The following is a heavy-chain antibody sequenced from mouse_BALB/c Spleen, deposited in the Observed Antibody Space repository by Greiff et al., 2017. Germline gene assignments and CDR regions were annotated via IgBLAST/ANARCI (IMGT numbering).Heavy chain of an antibody. J-gene: IGHJ2*01. CDR3: AREGITTSTGFDY. V-gene: IGHV1-82*01. CDR2: IYPGDGDT. Sequence: QVQLQQSGPELVKPGASVKISCKASGYAFSSSWMNWVKQRPGQGLEWIGRIYPGDGDTNYNGKFKGKATLTADKSSSTAYMQLSSLTSVDSAVYFCAREGITTSTGFDYWGQGTTLTVSS. CDR1: GYAFSSSW. D-gene: IGHD1-2*01.